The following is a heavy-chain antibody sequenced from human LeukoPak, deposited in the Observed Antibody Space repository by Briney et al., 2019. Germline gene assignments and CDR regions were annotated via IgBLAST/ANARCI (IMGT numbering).Heavy chain of an antibody. CDR1: GGSISSYY. CDR3: ARDVGSIVPAVFDY. Sequence: SETLSLTCTVSGGSISSYYWSWIRQPAGKGLEWIGRIYTSGSTNYNPSLKSRVTMSVDTSKNQFSLELSSVTAADTAVYYCARDVGSIVPAVFDYWGQGTLVTVSS. V-gene: IGHV4-4*07. CDR2: IYTSGST. J-gene: IGHJ4*02. D-gene: IGHD2-2*01.